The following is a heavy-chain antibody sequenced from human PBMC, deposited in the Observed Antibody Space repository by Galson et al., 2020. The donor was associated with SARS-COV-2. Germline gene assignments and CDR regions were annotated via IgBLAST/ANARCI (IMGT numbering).Heavy chain of an antibody. CDR2: INPKNEGT. Sequence: ASVKVSCKASGYTFTGYYVHWVRQAPGQGLEWVGWINPKNEGTHFAQKFRDRVTLTRDTSINTAYMELGGLKSDDTAVYYCASASSHYDFWSGYSNSWGQGTLVTVSS. V-gene: IGHV1-2*02. CDR1: GYTFTGYY. J-gene: IGHJ4*02. CDR3: ASASSHYDFWSGYSNS. D-gene: IGHD3-3*01.